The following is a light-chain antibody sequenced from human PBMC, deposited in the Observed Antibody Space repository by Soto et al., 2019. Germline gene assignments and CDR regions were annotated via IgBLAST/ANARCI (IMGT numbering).Light chain of an antibody. CDR2: AAS. Sequence: DIQMTQSPASLSGSVGDRVTSTCRGDQGISNYLARYQQKPGKVPKLLIYAASTLPSGVPSRFSGSGSGTDFTLTISSLQPEDVATYYCQKCGVSHFTFGGGTKVDIK. CDR1: QGISNY. J-gene: IGKJ4*01. V-gene: IGKV1-27*01. CDR3: QKCGVSHFT.